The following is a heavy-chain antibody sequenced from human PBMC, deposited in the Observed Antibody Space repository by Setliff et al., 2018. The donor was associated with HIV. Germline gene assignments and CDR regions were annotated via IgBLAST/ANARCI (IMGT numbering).Heavy chain of an antibody. CDR1: GGTFSAYA. CDR3: ARDVGLGVAGYIDY. CDR2: IISILGTP. V-gene: IGHV1-69*04. Sequence: SVKVSCKASGGTFSAYAVNWVRQAPGQGLEWMGRIISILGTPNYSHKFQGRVTITADKSTTTTYMELSSLRSDDTAIYYCARDVGLGVAGYIDYWGLGTLVTVSS. D-gene: IGHD6-19*01. J-gene: IGHJ4*02.